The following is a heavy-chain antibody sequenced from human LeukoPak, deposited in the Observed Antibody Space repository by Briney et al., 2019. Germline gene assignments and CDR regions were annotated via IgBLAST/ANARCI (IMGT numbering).Heavy chain of an antibody. CDR3: VRAAFGSFGEYTY. Sequence: GGSLRLSCAASGFTVSSNYMSWVRRAPGKGREGLAVIWYDGSNKYYGDSVKGRFTISRENSKNTVYLQMNSLRGEDTAVYYCVRAAFGSFGEYTYWGQGALVTV. J-gene: IGHJ4*02. CDR2: IWYDGSNK. D-gene: IGHD3-10*01. V-gene: IGHV3-33*08. CDR1: GFTVSSNY.